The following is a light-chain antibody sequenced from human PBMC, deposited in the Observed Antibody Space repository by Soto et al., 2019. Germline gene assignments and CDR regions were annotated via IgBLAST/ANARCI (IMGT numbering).Light chain of an antibody. Sequence: EIVMTQSPVTLSVSPEERATXSCRXIHNVTINLSYYQHKPSHSPRLLIYITSTVATRIPTTFIFSRCSPGFTITISSMRSEDLEVYCCQQYSNFGRPITFGRVTSLEIK. CDR1: HNVTIN. V-gene: IGKV3-15*01. J-gene: IGKJ5*01. CDR3: QQYSNFGRPIT. CDR2: ITS.